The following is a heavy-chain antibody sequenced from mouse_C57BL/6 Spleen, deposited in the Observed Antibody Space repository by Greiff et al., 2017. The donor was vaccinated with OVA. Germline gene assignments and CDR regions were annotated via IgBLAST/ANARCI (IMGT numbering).Heavy chain of an antibody. V-gene: IGHV1-39*01. CDR1: GYSFTDYN. J-gene: IGHJ2*01. Sequence: EVKLMESGPELVKPGASVKISCKASGYSFTDYNMNWVKQSNGKSLEWIGVINPNYGTTSYNQKFKGKATLTVDQSSSTAYMQLNSLTSEDSAVYYCARGNYYGSSYHFFDDWGQGTTLTVSS. CDR3: ARGNYYGSSYHFFDD. D-gene: IGHD1-1*01. CDR2: INPNYGTT.